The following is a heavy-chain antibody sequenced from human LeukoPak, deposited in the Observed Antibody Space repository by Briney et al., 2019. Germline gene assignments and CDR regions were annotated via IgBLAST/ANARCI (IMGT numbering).Heavy chain of an antibody. D-gene: IGHD3-3*02. Sequence: SETLSLTCAVAGYSISSGYYWGWIRQPPGKGLEWIGSIYHSGSTYYNPSLKSRVTISVDTSKSQFSLKLSSVTAADTAVYYCARSIFAVVNWGNYFDYWGQGTLVTVSS. CDR3: ARSIFAVVNWGNYFDY. CDR2: IYHSGST. CDR1: GYSISSGYY. J-gene: IGHJ4*02. V-gene: IGHV4-38-2*01.